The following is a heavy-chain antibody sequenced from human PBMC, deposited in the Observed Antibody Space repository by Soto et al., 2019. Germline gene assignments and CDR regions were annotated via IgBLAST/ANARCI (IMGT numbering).Heavy chain of an antibody. J-gene: IGHJ4*02. CDR1: GFTFSIND. CDR2: ISNDGNNK. V-gene: IGHV3-30*18. D-gene: IGHD1-7*01. Sequence: TGGSLRLSCAAPGFTFSINDMHWVRQAPGRGLEWVAVISNDGNNKYYADSVKGRFTLSRDNSKNMVYLQMDSLRVEDTAVYFCAKDHQTYNWDYLFDSWGPGTLVTVSS. CDR3: AKDHQTYNWDYLFDS.